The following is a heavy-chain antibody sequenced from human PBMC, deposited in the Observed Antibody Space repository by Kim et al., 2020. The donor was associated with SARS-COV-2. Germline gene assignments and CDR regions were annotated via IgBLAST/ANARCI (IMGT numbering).Heavy chain of an antibody. Sequence: SETLSLTCTVSGASISSYYWSWIRQPPGKGLEWIGYIYYSGSTNYNPSLKSRVTISVDTSKNQFSLKLSSVTAADTAVYYCARQSPGIAAVGPGWLDPWGQGTLVTVSS. CDR1: GASISSYY. V-gene: IGHV4-59*08. CDR3: ARQSPGIAAVGPGWLDP. J-gene: IGHJ5*02. D-gene: IGHD6-13*01. CDR2: IYYSGST.